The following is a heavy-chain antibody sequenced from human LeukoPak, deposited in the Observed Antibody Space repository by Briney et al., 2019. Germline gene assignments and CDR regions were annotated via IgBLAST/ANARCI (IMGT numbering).Heavy chain of an antibody. Sequence: GGSLRLSCTVSGFTVSSNSMSWVRQAPGKGLEWVSFIYSDNTHYSDSVKGRFTISRDNSKNTLYLQMNSLRAEDTAVYYCAKGPLASIHATHYFDYWGQGTLVTVSS. CDR1: GFTVSSNS. V-gene: IGHV3-53*01. J-gene: IGHJ4*02. D-gene: IGHD2-21*01. CDR3: AKGPLASIHATHYFDY. CDR2: IYSDNT.